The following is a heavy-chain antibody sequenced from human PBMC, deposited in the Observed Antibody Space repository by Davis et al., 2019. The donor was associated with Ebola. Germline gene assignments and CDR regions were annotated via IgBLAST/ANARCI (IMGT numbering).Heavy chain of an antibody. Sequence: PSETLSLTCAVDGGSLSGFWWSWIRQPPGKGPEWIGEINHSGTTSYNPSLKSRVTISVDTAKTQFSLKLSSVTAADTAIYYCARVPYNSGWSLRYYFDYWGQGTLVTVSS. CDR3: ARVPYNSGWSLRYYFDY. CDR2: INHSGTT. V-gene: IGHV4-34*01. CDR1: GGSLSGFW. D-gene: IGHD6-19*01. J-gene: IGHJ4*02.